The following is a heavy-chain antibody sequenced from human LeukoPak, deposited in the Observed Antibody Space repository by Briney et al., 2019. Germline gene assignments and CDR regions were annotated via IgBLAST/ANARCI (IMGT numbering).Heavy chain of an antibody. CDR2: SSYSGST. V-gene: IGHV4-59*01. CDR3: ASRRAAAGTDY. CDR1: GASISSYY. Sequence: PSETLSLTCTVSGASISSYYYNWIRQPPGEGLEWIGYSSYSGSTNYNPSLKSRVTISVDTSKNQFSLKLSSVTAADTAAYYCASRRAAAGTDYWGQGTLVTVSS. J-gene: IGHJ4*02. D-gene: IGHD6-13*01.